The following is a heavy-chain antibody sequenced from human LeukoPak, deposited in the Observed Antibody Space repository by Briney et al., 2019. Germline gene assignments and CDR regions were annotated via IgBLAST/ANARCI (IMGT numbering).Heavy chain of an antibody. CDR3: ARVRLTAAGSYYFDY. J-gene: IGHJ4*02. CDR1: GYTFTSYY. D-gene: IGHD6-13*01. CDR2: INPSGGST. Sequence: GASVKVSCKASGYTFTSYYMHWVRQAPGQGLERMGIINPSGGSTSYAQKFQGRVTMTRDTSTSTVYMELSSLRSEDTAVYYCARVRLTAAGSYYFDYWGQGTLVTVSS. V-gene: IGHV1-46*01.